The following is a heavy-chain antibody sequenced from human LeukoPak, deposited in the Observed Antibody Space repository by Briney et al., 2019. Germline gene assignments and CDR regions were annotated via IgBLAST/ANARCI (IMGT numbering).Heavy chain of an antibody. CDR1: GFTFSSYA. D-gene: IGHD6-19*01. CDR2: IGANGGST. CDR3: AKDPLWLVRGDYFDY. J-gene: IGHJ4*02. V-gene: IGHV3-23*01. Sequence: GGSLRLSCAASGFTFSSYAMSWVRQAPGKGLEWVSAIGANGGSTYYADSVKGRFTITRDNSKNTMYLQMNNLRAEDTAVYYCAKDPLWLVRGDYFDYWGQGTLVTVSS.